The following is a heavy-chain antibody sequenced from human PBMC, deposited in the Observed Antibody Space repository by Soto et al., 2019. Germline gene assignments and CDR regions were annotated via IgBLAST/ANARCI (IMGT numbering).Heavy chain of an antibody. CDR1: GFTFSSFG. CDR2: ISNDGNHK. D-gene: IGHD3-10*01. CDR3: FPGSYSRSQPLDY. Sequence: QVQLVESGGGVVQPGRSLRLSCAASGFTFSSFGMHWVRRAPGKGLEWVAAISNDGNHKYYADSVKGRFTISRDNSIITLYLQMNSLTTDDTAVFHFFPGSYSRSQPLDYWGQGALVTVSS. J-gene: IGHJ4*02. V-gene: IGHV3-30*03.